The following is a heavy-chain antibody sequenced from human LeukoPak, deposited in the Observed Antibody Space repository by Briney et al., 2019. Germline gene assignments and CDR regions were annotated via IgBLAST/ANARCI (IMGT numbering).Heavy chain of an antibody. Sequence: SETLSLTCTVSGGSISSSSYYWGWIRQPPGKGLEWIGSINYSGSTYYNPSLKSRVAISVDRSKNQFSLKLSSVTAADTAVYYCAREDSGSYYNYYYFYMDVWGKGTTVTISS. V-gene: IGHV4-39*07. CDR3: AREDSGSYYNYYYFYMDV. J-gene: IGHJ6*03. CDR2: INYSGST. CDR1: GGSISSSSYY. D-gene: IGHD3-10*01.